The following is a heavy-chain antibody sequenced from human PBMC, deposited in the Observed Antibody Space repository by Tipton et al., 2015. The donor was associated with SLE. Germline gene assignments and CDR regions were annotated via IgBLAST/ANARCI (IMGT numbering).Heavy chain of an antibody. J-gene: IGHJ4*02. CDR3: ARDLGSWGFDY. V-gene: IGHV3-30*19. D-gene: IGHD2-15*01. CDR1: GFSFSRFG. CDR2: TWFDGSNK. Sequence: SLRLSCAASGFSFSRFGMHWVRQAPGKGLEWVAVTWFDGSNKYYADSVKGRFTISRDNSKNTLYLRMNSLRAEDTAVYYCARDLGSWGFDYWGQGTLVTVSS.